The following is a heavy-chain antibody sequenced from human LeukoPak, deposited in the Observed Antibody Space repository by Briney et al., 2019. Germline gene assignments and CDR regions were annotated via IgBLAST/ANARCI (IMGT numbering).Heavy chain of an antibody. V-gene: IGHV3-23*01. J-gene: IGHJ4*02. CDR1: GFTFSSYA. Sequence: GGSLRLSCAASGFTFSSYAMSWVRQAPGKGLEWVSAISGSGGSTYYADSVKGRFTISRDNSKNTLYLQMNSLRAEDTAVYYCAKDPLTYYDILTGYLDYWGQGTLVTVSS. CDR2: ISGSGGST. CDR3: AKDPLTYYDILTGYLDY. D-gene: IGHD3-9*01.